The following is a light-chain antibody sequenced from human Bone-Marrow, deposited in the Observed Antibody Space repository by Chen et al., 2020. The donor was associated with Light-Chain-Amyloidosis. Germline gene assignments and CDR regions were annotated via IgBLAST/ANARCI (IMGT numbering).Light chain of an antibody. CDR2: GAS. J-gene: IGKJ5*01. CDR1: QSVSRN. CDR3: QQYNNWPPIT. Sequence: DTVMTQPPATLSVSPGERATLSCRASQSVSRNVAWYQQKPGQAPRLLIDGASTRATGISARFSGSGAGTECTLTISSLQSEDFAVYYCQQYNNWPPITFGQGTRLDIK. V-gene: IGKV3-15*01.